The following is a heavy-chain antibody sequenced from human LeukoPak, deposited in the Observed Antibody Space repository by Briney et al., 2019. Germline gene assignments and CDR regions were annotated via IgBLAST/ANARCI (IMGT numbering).Heavy chain of an antibody. J-gene: IGHJ3*02. CDR1: GFTFSSYE. Sequence: PGGSLRLSCAASGFTFSSYEMNWVRQAPGKGLEWVSYISSSGSTIYYADSVKGRFTISRDNAKNSLYLQMNSLRAEDTAVYYCARGGYSGYGAFDIWGQGTMVTVSS. V-gene: IGHV3-48*03. D-gene: IGHD5-12*01. CDR2: ISSSGSTI. CDR3: ARGGYSGYGAFDI.